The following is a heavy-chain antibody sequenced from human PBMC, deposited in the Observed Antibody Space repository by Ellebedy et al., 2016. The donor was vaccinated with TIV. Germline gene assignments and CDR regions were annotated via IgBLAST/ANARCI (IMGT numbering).Heavy chain of an antibody. CDR2: IYHSGTT. CDR3: AMMNVGYTSGSDLDS. Sequence: SETLSLXXAVSGGSISTTNWWSWVRQPPGKGLEWIGEIYHSGTTNYNPSLKSRATISVDKSQNQFSLKLTSVTAADTAVYYCAMMNVGYTSGSDLDSWGQGTLVTVSS. D-gene: IGHD5-18*01. V-gene: IGHV4-4*02. CDR1: GGSISTTNW. J-gene: IGHJ4*02.